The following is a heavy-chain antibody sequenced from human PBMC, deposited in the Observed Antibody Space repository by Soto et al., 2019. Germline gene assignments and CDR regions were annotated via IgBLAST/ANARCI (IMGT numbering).Heavy chain of an antibody. D-gene: IGHD7-27*01. CDR1: GGSISSAAYC. CDR3: ARGPSGDKVDY. V-gene: IGHV4-30-4*01. Sequence: PSETLSLTCTVSGGSISSAAYCWSWIRQSPDKGLEWIGHIYDGGTTYSSPSLKGRVTISADTSETQFSLKLNSVSAADTDVYYCARGPSGDKVDYWGQGIQVTVS. CDR2: IYDGGTT. J-gene: IGHJ4*02.